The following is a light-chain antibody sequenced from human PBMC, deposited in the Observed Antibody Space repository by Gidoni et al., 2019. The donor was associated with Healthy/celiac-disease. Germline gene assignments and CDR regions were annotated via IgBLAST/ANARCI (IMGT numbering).Light chain of an antibody. CDR3: SSSTSSSTLAM. V-gene: IGLV2-14*03. Sequence: QSAPTQPASVSGSPGQSITISCTGTSSDVGGYNYVSWYQQHPGKAPKLIIYAVSNRPSGVSNRFSGSKSGNSASLTISGLQAEDEADYYCSSSTSSSTLAMFGGGTQLTVL. CDR2: AVS. CDR1: SSDVGGYNY. J-gene: IGLJ3*02.